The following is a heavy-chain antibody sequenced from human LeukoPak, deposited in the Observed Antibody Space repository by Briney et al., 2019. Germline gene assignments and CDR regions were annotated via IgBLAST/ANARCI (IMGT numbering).Heavy chain of an antibody. CDR3: ARDQDGPGATVDH. D-gene: IGHD1-26*01. Sequence: TGGSLRLSCAAPGITFSSYGMSWVRQAPGKGLEWVSSISSTGGTTYYADSVKGRFTISRDNSKNTLYLQMNSLRAEDTAVYYCARDQDGPGATVDHWGQGTLVTVSS. J-gene: IGHJ5*02. CDR2: ISSTGGTT. CDR1: GITFSSYG. V-gene: IGHV3-23*01.